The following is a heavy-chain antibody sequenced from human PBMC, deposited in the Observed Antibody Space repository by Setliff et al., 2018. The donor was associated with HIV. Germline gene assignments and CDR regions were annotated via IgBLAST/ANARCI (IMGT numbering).Heavy chain of an antibody. CDR1: GLIFSSYE. D-gene: IGHD3-22*01. Sequence: GSLRLSCAASGLIFSSYEMNWVRQAPGKGLEWISFIGGHGSIIHYADSVKGRFTISKDNSKNTLYLQMSSLRAEDTAVYYCAKDRYYDSSGSPFDYWGQGTLVTVSS. CDR2: IGGHGSII. V-gene: IGHV3-48*03. J-gene: IGHJ4*02. CDR3: AKDRYYDSSGSPFDY.